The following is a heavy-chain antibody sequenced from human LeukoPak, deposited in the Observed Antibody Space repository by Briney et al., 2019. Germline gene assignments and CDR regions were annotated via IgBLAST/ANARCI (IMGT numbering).Heavy chain of an antibody. V-gene: IGHV1-2*04. Sequence: GASVKVSCKDSGYTFTGYYMHWVRQAPGQGLEWMGWINPNSGGTNYAQKFQGWVTMTRDTSISTAYMELSRLRSDDTAVYYCARAYSSGWGFDYWGQGTLVTVSS. D-gene: IGHD6-19*01. CDR3: ARAYSSGWGFDY. CDR2: INPNSGGT. J-gene: IGHJ4*02. CDR1: GYTFTGYY.